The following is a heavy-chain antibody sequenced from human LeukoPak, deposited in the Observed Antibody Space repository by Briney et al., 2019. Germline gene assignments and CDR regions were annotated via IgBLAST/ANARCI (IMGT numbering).Heavy chain of an antibody. J-gene: IGHJ4*02. CDR3: AKDRIVRVLTTGFY. V-gene: IGHV3-30*18. Sequence: GGSLRLSCAASGFTFSSYGMHWVRQAPGKGLEWVAVISYDGSNKYYADSVKGRFTISRDNSKSTLYLQMNSLRAEDTAVYYCAKDRIVRVLTTGFYWGQGTLVTVSS. CDR1: GFTFSSYG. D-gene: IGHD4-17*01. CDR2: ISYDGSNK.